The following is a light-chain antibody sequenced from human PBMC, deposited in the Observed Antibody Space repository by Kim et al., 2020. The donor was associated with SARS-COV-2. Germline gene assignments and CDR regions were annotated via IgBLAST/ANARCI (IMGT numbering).Light chain of an antibody. CDR3: QSFDSSLSGYV. CDR2: ANS. Sequence: QSVLTQPPSVSGAPGQRVTISCTGRASNIGAGYDVNWYKQLPGTAPKLLIYANSNRPSGVPERFSGSKSGTSASLAITGLQAEDEADYYCQSFDSSLSGYVFGTGTQLTVL. V-gene: IGLV1-40*01. J-gene: IGLJ1*01. CDR1: ASNIGAGYD.